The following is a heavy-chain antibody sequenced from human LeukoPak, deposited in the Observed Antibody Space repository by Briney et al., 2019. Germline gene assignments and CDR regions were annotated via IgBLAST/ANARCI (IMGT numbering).Heavy chain of an antibody. CDR3: AKFETRGPQSEDN. J-gene: IGHJ4*02. CDR2: MSGNSVYI. CDR1: GFTFSAYA. V-gene: IGHV3-21*01. Sequence: GGSLRLSCAASGFTFSAYAMSWVRQAPGKGLEWVSSMSGNSVYIFYADSVKGRFTISRDDAKNSVYLQMNSLRAEDTAVYYCAKFETRGPQSEDNWGQGTLVTVSS. D-gene: IGHD1-14*01.